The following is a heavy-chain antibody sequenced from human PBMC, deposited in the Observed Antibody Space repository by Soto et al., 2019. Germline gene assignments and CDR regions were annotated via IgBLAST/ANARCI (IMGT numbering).Heavy chain of an antibody. CDR3: ARDVSPGSRGWYFDVFDI. J-gene: IGHJ3*02. V-gene: IGHV3-7*05. CDR2: IKRDGSGG. Sequence: QLVESGGGLVQPGGSLRLSCEGSGFTFSDYWMTWVRQAPGKGLEWVANIKRDGSGGSYLDSVRGRFTASRDNAKNSLFLQMTSLRADDTALYYCARDVSPGSRGWYFDVFDIWGQGTMVTVSS. CDR1: GFTFSDYW. D-gene: IGHD6-19*01.